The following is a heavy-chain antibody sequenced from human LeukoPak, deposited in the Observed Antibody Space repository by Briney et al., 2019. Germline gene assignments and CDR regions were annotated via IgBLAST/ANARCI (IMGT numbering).Heavy chain of an antibody. V-gene: IGHV4-59*08. CDR3: ARQRYYGSGSYYSYMDV. J-gene: IGHJ6*03. CDR2: ISYTGST. CDR1: GGSITNYY. Sequence: PSETLSLTCPVSGGSITNYYWSRIRQPPGKGLEWIGYISYTGSTNYNPSLKSRVTISVDTSKNQFSLKLSSVTAADAAVYYCARQRYYGSGSYYSYMDVWGKGTTVTISS. D-gene: IGHD3-10*01.